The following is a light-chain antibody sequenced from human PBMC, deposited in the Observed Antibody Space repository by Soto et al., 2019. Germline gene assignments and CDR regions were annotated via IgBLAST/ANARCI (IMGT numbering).Light chain of an antibody. CDR3: QQHISWPLT. Sequence: DIVFTQSPSTLSLSPGERATLSCRANQSVGNYLAWYQQKPGQSPRLLIYDASNRATGIPARFSGSGSGADFTLTISNLEPEDFAVYYCQQHISWPLTFGGGTKVDIK. CDR1: QSVGNY. J-gene: IGKJ4*01. CDR2: DAS. V-gene: IGKV3-11*01.